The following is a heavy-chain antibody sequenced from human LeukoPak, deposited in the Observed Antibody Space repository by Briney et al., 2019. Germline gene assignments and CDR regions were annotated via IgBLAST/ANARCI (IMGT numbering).Heavy chain of an antibody. V-gene: IGHV1-69*04. Sequence: ASVTVSCKASGDTFKRYGISWVRQAPGQGLEWMGRNIPIVDETDYTEKFQGRVTFTADKSTSTAYMELSGLTSEDTAVYYCAAALYIGQLLSALDFWGQGIPVIVSS. CDR2: NIPIVDET. CDR3: AAALYIGQLLSALDF. D-gene: IGHD3-10*01. CDR1: GDTFKRYG. J-gene: IGHJ4*02.